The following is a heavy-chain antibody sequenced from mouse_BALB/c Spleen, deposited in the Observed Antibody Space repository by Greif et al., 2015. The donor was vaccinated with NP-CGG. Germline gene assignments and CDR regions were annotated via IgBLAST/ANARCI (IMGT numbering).Heavy chain of an antibody. CDR1: GYTFTSNW. Sequence: DLVKPGASVKLSCKASGYTFTSNWINWIKQRPGQGLEWIGRIAPGSGSTYYNAMFKGKATLTVDTSSNTAYSQLSSLSSEDSAVYFCARGYGSYGDCDVWGAGTTVTVSS. J-gene: IGHJ1*01. CDR2: IAPGSGST. V-gene: IGHV1S41*01. CDR3: ARGYGSYGDCDV. D-gene: IGHD2-14*01.